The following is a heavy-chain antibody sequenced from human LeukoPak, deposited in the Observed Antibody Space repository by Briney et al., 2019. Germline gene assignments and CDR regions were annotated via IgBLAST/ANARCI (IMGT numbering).Heavy chain of an antibody. Sequence: PSETLSLTCAVYGGSFSGYYWSWIRQPPGKGLEWIGEINHSGSTNYNPSLKSRVTISVDTSKNQFSLKLSSVTAADTAVYYCATPPPPYMVRGAPDSPWGQGTLVTVSS. CDR1: GGSFSGYY. V-gene: IGHV4-34*01. D-gene: IGHD3-10*01. CDR2: INHSGST. J-gene: IGHJ5*02. CDR3: ATPPPPYMVRGAPDSP.